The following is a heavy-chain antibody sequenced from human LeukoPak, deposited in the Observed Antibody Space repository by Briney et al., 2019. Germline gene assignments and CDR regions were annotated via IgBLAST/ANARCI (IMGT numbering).Heavy chain of an antibody. CDR1: GGSISSYY. CDR2: IYDSGST. V-gene: IGHV4-59*01. Sequence: PSETLSLTCTVSGGSISSYYWSWIRQPPGKGLEWIGYIYDSGSTNYHPSLKSRVTISVDTSKNQFSLKLSSVTAADTAVYYCARDHHYYYYYMDVWGKGTTVTVS. CDR3: ARDHHYYYYYMDV. J-gene: IGHJ6*03.